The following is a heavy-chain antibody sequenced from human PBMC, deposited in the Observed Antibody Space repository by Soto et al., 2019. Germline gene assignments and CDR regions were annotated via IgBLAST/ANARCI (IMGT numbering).Heavy chain of an antibody. D-gene: IGHD3-22*01. Sequence: SETLSLTCTVSGGSISSYYWSWIRQPPGKGLEWIGYIYYSGSTNYNPSLKSRVTISVDTSKNQFSLKLSSVTAADTAVYYCARKTAYYYDSSGYYRYGMDVWGQGTTVTVSS. CDR2: IYYSGST. J-gene: IGHJ6*02. CDR3: ARKTAYYYDSSGYYRYGMDV. CDR1: GGSISSYY. V-gene: IGHV4-59*01.